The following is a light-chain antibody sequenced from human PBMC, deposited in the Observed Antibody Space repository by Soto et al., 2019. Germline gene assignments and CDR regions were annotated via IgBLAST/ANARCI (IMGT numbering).Light chain of an antibody. CDR3: QQRSGWPRT. J-gene: IGKJ2*01. Sequence: EILLTQSPATLSLSPGERATLSCRASQSVSSYLAWYQQKPGQAPRLLIYDASNRATGIPARFSGSGSGTDVTLSISSLEPEDFAVYYCQQRSGWPRTFGRGTKLEIK. CDR2: DAS. V-gene: IGKV3-11*01. CDR1: QSVSSY.